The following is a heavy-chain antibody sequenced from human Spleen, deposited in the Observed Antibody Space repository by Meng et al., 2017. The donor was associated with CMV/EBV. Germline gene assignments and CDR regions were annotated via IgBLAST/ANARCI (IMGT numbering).Heavy chain of an antibody. CDR1: GFTFSSYW. D-gene: IGHD3-3*01. V-gene: IGHV3-7*01. CDR2: IKQDGSEK. J-gene: IGHJ4*02. CDR3: ARVGDDFWSASGDFDY. Sequence: GFTFSSYWMSWVRQAPGKGLEWVASIKQDGSEKYYVDSVKGRFTISRDNAKNSLYLQMNSLRAEDTAVYYCARVGDDFWSASGDFDYWGQGTLVTVSS.